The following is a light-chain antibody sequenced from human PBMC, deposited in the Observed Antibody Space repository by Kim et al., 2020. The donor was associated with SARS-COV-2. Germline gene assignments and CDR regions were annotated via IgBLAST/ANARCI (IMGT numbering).Light chain of an antibody. V-gene: IGLV2-8*01. J-gene: IGLJ2*01. CDR2: EVS. Sequence: GQSVTISCTETLSDVGGYNYVSWYQQHPGKAPKLMIYEVSKRPSGVPDRFSGSKSGNTASLTVSGLQAEDEADYYCSSYAGSNNLVFGGGTQLTVL. CDR3: SSYAGSNNLV. CDR1: LSDVGGYNY.